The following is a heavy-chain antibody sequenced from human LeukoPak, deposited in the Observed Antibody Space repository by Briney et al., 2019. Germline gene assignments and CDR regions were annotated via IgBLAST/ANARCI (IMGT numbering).Heavy chain of an antibody. CDR2: FSGSGGDT. CDR3: AKSGYNRFDY. CDR1: GFTFSSYA. Sequence: PGGSLRLSCAASGFTFSSYAMSWVRQAPGKGLEWVSAFSGSGGDTYYADSVKGRFTISRDNTKNTLYLQMNSLRAEDTAVYYCAKSGYNRFDYWGQGTLVTVSS. D-gene: IGHD5-24*01. V-gene: IGHV3-23*01. J-gene: IGHJ4*02.